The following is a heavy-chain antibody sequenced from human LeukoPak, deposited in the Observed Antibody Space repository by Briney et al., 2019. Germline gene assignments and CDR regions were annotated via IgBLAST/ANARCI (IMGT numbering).Heavy chain of an antibody. D-gene: IGHD1-26*01. Sequence: PGRSLRLSCAASGFTFSSYAMHWVRQAPGKGLEWVAIISYDGNNKYYTDSVRGRFTISRDNSENTLYVQMDSLRTEDTAVYFCARQHNGNYPIDFWGQGTLVSVSS. CDR1: GFTFSSYA. CDR2: ISYDGNNK. J-gene: IGHJ4*02. V-gene: IGHV3-30*10. CDR3: ARQHNGNYPIDF.